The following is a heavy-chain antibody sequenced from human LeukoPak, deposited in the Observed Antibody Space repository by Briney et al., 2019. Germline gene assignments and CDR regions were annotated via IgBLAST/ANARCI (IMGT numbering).Heavy chain of an antibody. V-gene: IGHV4-39*01. CDR3: AIDGGNSFDY. D-gene: IGHD4-23*01. CDR1: GGSISSSSYY. J-gene: IGHJ4*02. CDR2: IYYSGST. Sequence: SETLSLTCTVSGGSISSSSYYWGWIRQPPGKGLEWIGSIYYSGSTYYNPSLKSRVTISVDTSKNQFSLKLSSVTAADTAVYYCAIDGGNSFDYWGQGTLVTVSS.